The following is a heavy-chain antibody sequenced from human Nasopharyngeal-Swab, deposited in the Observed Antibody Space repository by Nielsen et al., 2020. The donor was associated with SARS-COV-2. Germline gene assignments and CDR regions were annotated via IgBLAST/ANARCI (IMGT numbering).Heavy chain of an antibody. CDR3: ARGSHKSGRF. V-gene: IGHV6-1*01. J-gene: IGHJ4*02. D-gene: IGHD6-19*01. CDR2: AYYRSTWYH. CDR1: GDSVSSNRAA. Sequence: SQTLSLTCVISGDSVSSNRAAWHWIRQSPSRGLEWLGRAYYRSTWYHDYAVSVQGRVTINPDTSKNLFSLQLNSVTPDDTAVYYCARGSHKSGRFWGRGTLVTVSS.